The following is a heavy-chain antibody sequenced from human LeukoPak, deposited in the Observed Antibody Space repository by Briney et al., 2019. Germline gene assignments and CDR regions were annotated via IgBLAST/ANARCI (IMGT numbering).Heavy chain of an antibody. D-gene: IGHD2-2*02. J-gene: IGHJ4*02. Sequence: ASVKVSCKASGYTFTSYGISWVRQAPEQGLEWMGWISAYNGNTNYAQKLQGRVTMTTDTSTSTAYMELRSLRSDDTAVYYCARTYCSSTSCYSPEFVYWGQGTLVTVSS. CDR2: ISAYNGNT. CDR1: GYTFTSYG. CDR3: ARTYCSSTSCYSPEFVY. V-gene: IGHV1-18*01.